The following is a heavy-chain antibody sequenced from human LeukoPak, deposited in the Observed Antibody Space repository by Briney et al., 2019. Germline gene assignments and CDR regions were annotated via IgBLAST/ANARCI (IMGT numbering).Heavy chain of an antibody. Sequence: PSETLSLTCAVSGGSFSGYSWSWIRQPPGKGLEWIGEINHSGSTNYNPSLKSRVTISVDTSKNQFSLKLSSVTAADTAVYYCARDLYDTSPGENFDYWGQGTLVTVSS. D-gene: IGHD5/OR15-5a*01. CDR2: INHSGST. V-gene: IGHV4-34*01. CDR1: GGSFSGYS. J-gene: IGHJ4*02. CDR3: ARDLYDTSPGENFDY.